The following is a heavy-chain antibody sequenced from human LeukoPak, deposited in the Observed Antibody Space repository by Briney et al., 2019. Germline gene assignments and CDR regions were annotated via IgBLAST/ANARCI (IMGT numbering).Heavy chain of an antibody. CDR2: IYYSGST. Sequence: SETLSLTCTVSGGSINGYYWTWIRQPPGKGLEWIGYIYYSGSTNYNPSLKSRVTISVDTSKNQFSLKLSSVTAADTAVYYCARFKESGTVTTYPYGMDVWGQGTTVTVSS. V-gene: IGHV4-59*01. CDR3: ARFKESGTVTTYPYGMDV. D-gene: IGHD4-11*01. J-gene: IGHJ6*02. CDR1: GGSINGYY.